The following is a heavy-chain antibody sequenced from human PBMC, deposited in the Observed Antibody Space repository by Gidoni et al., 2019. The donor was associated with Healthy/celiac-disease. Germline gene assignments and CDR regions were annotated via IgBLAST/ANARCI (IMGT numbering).Heavy chain of an antibody. Sequence: QLQLQESGSGLVKPSQTLSLTCAVSGGSISSGGYSWSWIRQPPGKGLEWIGYIYHSGSTYYNPSLKSRVTISVDRSKNQFSLKLSSVTAADTAVYYCARADCGGDCMDYYYYMDVWGKGTTVTVSS. J-gene: IGHJ6*03. V-gene: IGHV4-30-2*01. D-gene: IGHD2-21*02. CDR2: IYHSGST. CDR1: GGSISSGGYS. CDR3: ARADCGGDCMDYYYYMDV.